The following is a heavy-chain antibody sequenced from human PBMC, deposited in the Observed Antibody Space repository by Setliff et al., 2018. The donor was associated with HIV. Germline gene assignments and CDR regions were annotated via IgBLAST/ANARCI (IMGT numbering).Heavy chain of an antibody. J-gene: IGHJ5*01. CDR1: GFSFSDNV. Sequence: GGSLRLSCAASGFSFSDNVITWIRQAPGKGLERVSLIGTINNTYYADSVKGRFTISRDDSQNTAFLQMNSLRADDTAVYYCAKGLSPITGVGTRFFDSWGQGTLVTVSS. CDR3: AKGLSPITGVGTRFFDS. V-gene: IGHV3-23*01. CDR2: IGTINNT. D-gene: IGHD6-13*01.